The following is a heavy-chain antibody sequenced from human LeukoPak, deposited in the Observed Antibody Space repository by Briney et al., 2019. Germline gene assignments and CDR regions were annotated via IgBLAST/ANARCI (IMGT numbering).Heavy chain of an antibody. CDR2: ISYDGSNK. Sequence: GRSLRLSCAASGFTFRSYAMHWVRQAPGKGLEWVAVISYDGSNKYYADSVKGRFTISRDNSKNTLYLQMNSLRAEDTAVYYCASEGGRGSYFDYWGQGTLVTVSS. D-gene: IGHD3-16*01. J-gene: IGHJ4*02. CDR1: GFTFRSYA. CDR3: ASEGGRGSYFDY. V-gene: IGHV3-30*04.